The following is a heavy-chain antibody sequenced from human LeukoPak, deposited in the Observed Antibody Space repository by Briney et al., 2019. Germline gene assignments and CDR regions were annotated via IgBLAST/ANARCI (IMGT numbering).Heavy chain of an antibody. CDR1: GGSISSYY. Sequence: SETLSLTCTVSGGSISSYYWSWIRQPPGKGLEWIGYIYYSGSTNYNPSLKSRVTISVDTSKNQFSLKLSSVTAADTAVYYCARLQLVEGGYSDAFDIWGQGTMVTVSS. CDR3: ARLQLVEGGYSDAFDI. V-gene: IGHV4-59*01. CDR2: IYYSGST. D-gene: IGHD5-18*01. J-gene: IGHJ3*02.